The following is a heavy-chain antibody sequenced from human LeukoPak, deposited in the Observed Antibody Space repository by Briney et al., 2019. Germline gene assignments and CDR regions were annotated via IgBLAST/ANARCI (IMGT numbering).Heavy chain of an antibody. J-gene: IGHJ4*02. CDR1: GFTFSSYA. Sequence: PGGSLRLSCAASGFTFSSYAMSWVRQAPGKGLEWVSAISGSGGSAYYADSVKGRFTISRDNSKNTLYLQMNSLRAEDTAVYYCAKLGGYSSSRTYFDYWGQGTLVTVSS. CDR2: ISGSGGSA. V-gene: IGHV3-23*01. D-gene: IGHD6-13*01. CDR3: AKLGGYSSSRTYFDY.